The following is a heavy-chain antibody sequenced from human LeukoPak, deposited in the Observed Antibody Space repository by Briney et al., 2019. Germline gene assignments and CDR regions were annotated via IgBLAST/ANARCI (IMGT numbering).Heavy chain of an antibody. CDR3: ARDLSPVVRASPMGY. J-gene: IGHJ4*02. CDR1: GFTFTNYG. D-gene: IGHD3-10*01. CDR2: ITYDGYYK. Sequence: GGSLRLSCAASGFTFTNYGMHWVRQAPGKGLEWVALITYDGYYKYYSDSVKGRFTISSDTSKNTLYLQMNSLRAEDTAVYYCARDLSPVVRASPMGYWGQGTPVTVST. V-gene: IGHV3-30*03.